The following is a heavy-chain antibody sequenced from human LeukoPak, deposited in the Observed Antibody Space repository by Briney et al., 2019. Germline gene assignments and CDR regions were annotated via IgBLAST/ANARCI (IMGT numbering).Heavy chain of an antibody. V-gene: IGHV3-48*03. CDR1: GFTFSSDE. CDR2: ISATGTTI. D-gene: IGHD6-13*01. J-gene: IGHJ4*02. Sequence: GGSLRLSCTASGFTFSSDEMNWVRQAPGKGLEWVAYISATGTTIYYADSVKGRFTISRDNAKNSLYLQMNRLRADDTAVYYCARDRPGYTSSWYSPFDYWGQGTLVTVSS. CDR3: ARDRPGYTSSWYSPFDY.